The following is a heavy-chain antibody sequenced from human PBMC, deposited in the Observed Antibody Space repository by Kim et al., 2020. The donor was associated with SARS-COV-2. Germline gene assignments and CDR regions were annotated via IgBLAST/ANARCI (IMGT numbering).Heavy chain of an antibody. J-gene: IGHJ3*02. V-gene: IGHV3-23*01. Sequence: GGSLRLSCAASGITFSTYVMSWVRQAPGKGLEWVSAISGSGVTAYYADSVKGRFTISRDNSKNTLYLQMNSRRAEDTAVYYCATIPGDSSGYYPPGAFDIWGQGTMVIVSS. CDR1: GITFSTYV. D-gene: IGHD3-22*01. CDR3: ATIPGDSSGYYPPGAFDI. CDR2: ISGSGVTA.